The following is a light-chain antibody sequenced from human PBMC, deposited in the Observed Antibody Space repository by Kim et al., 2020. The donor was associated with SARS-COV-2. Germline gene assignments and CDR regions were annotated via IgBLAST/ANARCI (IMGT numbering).Light chain of an antibody. CDR2: ATS. V-gene: IGKV3-20*01. J-gene: IGKJ1*01. Sequence: SPGERATLPCRASQSVDSVYLGWYQQKPGQAPRLVMSATSRRATGTPDRFSGSGSGTDFTLTISRLEPEDFAVYYCQQYHNFRWTFGQGTKVDIK. CDR1: QSVDSVY. CDR3: QQYHNFRWT.